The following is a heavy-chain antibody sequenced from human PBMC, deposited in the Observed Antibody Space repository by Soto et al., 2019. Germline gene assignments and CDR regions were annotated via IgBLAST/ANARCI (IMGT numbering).Heavy chain of an antibody. V-gene: IGHV3-23*01. CDR1: GFTFSGYA. J-gene: IGHJ4*02. CDR2: ISGSGGST. Sequence: PGGSLRLSCAASGFTFSGYAMSWVRQAPGKGLEWVSAISGSGGSTYYADSVKGRFTISRDNSKNTLYLQMNSLRAEDTAVYYCAKDLGLCTNGVCYTFHYWGQGTLVTVSS. CDR3: AKDLGLCTNGVCYTFHY. D-gene: IGHD2-8*01.